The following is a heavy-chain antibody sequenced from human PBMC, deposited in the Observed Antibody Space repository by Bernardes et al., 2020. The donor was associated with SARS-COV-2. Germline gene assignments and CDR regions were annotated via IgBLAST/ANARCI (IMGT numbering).Heavy chain of an antibody. CDR2: ISGDGGLT. Sequence: GALRLSCAASGFTFSTYAMTWVRQAPGKGLEWVSTISGDGGLTFYADSVKGRFTISRDNSKNTLYLQMNSLRAEDTAVYYCAKTLSGNYEAYYPHWGQGTLVTVSS. D-gene: IGHD1-26*01. CDR3: AKTLSGNYEAYYPH. CDR1: GFTFSTYA. V-gene: IGHV3-23*01. J-gene: IGHJ1*01.